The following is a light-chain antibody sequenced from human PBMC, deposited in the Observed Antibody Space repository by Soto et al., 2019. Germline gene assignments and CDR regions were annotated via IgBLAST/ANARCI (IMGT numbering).Light chain of an antibody. Sequence: AIQLTQSPSSLSASVGDRVTITCRASQGISSGLAWYQQKPGNAPELLIYDASSLESGVPSRFSGSGSGSDFALTISSLQPEDFASYYCLQFNNYPLTFGGGTKVDI. J-gene: IGKJ4*01. CDR1: QGISSG. CDR3: LQFNNYPLT. V-gene: IGKV1D-13*01. CDR2: DAS.